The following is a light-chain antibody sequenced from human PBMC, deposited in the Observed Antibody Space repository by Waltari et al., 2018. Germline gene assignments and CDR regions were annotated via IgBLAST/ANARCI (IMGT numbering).Light chain of an antibody. Sequence: QSALTQPASVSGSPGQSITISCSGTRSDVGAYNFVSWYQQHPGQAPKVLIYEVTNRPSGVSKRFSASKSGNTASLTISGLQAEDEADYYCASYTSITTVVFGGGTKLTVL. CDR3: ASYTSITTVV. CDR1: RSDVGAYNF. CDR2: EVT. J-gene: IGLJ2*01. V-gene: IGLV2-14*01.